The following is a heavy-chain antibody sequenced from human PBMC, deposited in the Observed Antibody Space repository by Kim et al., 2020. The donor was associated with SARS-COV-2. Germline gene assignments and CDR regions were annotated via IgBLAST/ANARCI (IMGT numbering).Heavy chain of an antibody. CDR3: AGQTGGSGSDYKAFYYG. D-gene: IGHD3-10*01. CDR2: IYYSGST. Sequence: SETLSLTCAVSGGSISSGGYSWSWIRQPPGKGLEWIGYIYYSGSTYYNPSLKIRGTISVDRSKNQCSLKLSSVTAAHTTVYYCAGQTGGSGSDYKAFYYG. CDR1: GGSISSGGYS. J-gene: IGHJ6*01. V-gene: IGHV4-30-2*01.